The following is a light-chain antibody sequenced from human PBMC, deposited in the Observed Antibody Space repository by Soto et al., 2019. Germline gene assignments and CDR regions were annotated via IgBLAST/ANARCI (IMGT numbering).Light chain of an antibody. V-gene: IGKV1-6*01. CDR1: QDISKY. Sequence: IQMTQSPSSLSASVGDRVTITCQASQDISKYVNWYQQKPGKAPKLLIYAASTLQSGVPSRFSGSGFGTDFTLTINSLQPEDFATYYCLLDYAYFWAFGQGTKVDI. CDR2: AAS. CDR3: LLDYAYFWA. J-gene: IGKJ1*01.